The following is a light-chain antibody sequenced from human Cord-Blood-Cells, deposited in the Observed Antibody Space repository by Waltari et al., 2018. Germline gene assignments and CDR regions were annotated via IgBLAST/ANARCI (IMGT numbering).Light chain of an antibody. CDR2: GAS. CDR3: QQYGSAPRT. J-gene: IGKJ1*01. CDR1: QSVSSSY. V-gene: IGKV3-20*01. Sequence: EIVLKQSPGTLSFSPGERATLSCRASQSVSSSYLAWYQQKPGRAPSLLIYGASSRATGIPDRFSGSGSGTDFTLTISRLEPEDFAVYYCQQYGSAPRTFGQGTKVEIK.